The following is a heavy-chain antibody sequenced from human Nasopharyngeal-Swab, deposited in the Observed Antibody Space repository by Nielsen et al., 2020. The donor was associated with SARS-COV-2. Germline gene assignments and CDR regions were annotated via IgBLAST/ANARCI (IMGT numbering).Heavy chain of an antibody. D-gene: IGHD6-19*01. J-gene: IGHJ6*02. V-gene: IGHV3-7*01. CDR2: INEDGSEK. CDR3: ARGGAVAGNDYYYGMDV. Sequence: GEALKISWAASGFTFSSYWRSWVSQAPGKGLEWVANINEDGSEKYYVDSVKGRFTISRDNAKKSLDLQMNSLRAEDTAVYYCARGGAVAGNDYYYGMDVWGQGTTVTVSS. CDR1: GFTFSSYW.